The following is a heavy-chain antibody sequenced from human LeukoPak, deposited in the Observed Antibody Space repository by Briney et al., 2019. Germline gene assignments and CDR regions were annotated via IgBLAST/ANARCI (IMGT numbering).Heavy chain of an antibody. V-gene: IGHV4-34*01. J-gene: IGHJ6*03. Sequence: PSETLSLTCAVYGGSFSGYYWSWIRQPPGKGLEWIGEINHSGSTNYNPSLKSRVTMSVDTSKNQFSLKLSSVTAADTAVYYCARDRGSYSSSWNVVLGYYYYYMDVWGKGTTVTVSS. CDR2: INHSGST. CDR3: ARDRGSYSSSWNVVLGYYYYYMDV. CDR1: GGSFSGYY. D-gene: IGHD6-13*01.